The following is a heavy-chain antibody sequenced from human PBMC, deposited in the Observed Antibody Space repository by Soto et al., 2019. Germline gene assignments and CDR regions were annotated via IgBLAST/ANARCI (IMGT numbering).Heavy chain of an antibody. CDR2: IYGNGGGT. CDR3: AKDVRPFFFQAEDGIRDTVPVSAFLLNRSSDL. J-gene: IGHJ2*01. Sequence: KGLEWVSGIYGNGGGTFYAASVKDRSTHTRDNSRNTLYLQMNSLLAEDTAVYYCAKDVRPFFFQAEDGIRDTVPVSAFLLNRSSDL. V-gene: IGHV3-23*01. D-gene: IGHD2-15*01.